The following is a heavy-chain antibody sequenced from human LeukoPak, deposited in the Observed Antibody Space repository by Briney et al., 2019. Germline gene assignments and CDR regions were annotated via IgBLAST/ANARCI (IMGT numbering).Heavy chain of an antibody. CDR2: IYHTGHT. D-gene: IGHD2/OR15-2a*01. CDR1: GGSISGNY. CDR3: ARNTYYYYGMDV. J-gene: IGHJ6*02. Sequence: SETLFLTCTVSGGSISGNYWSWIRQPPGEGLEWLGYIYHTGHTHYNPSLKSRVTISVDTSKNQFSLKLSSVTAADTAVYYCARNTYYYYGMDVWGQGTTVTVSS. V-gene: IGHV4-59*08.